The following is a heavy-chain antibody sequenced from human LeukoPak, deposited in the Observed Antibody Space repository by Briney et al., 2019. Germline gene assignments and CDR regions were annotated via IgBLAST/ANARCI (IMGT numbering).Heavy chain of an antibody. V-gene: IGHV4-59*01. CDR1: GGSISSYY. D-gene: IGHD3-16*01. CDR3: ARVLDLSKRGLDAFDI. J-gene: IGHJ3*02. CDR2: LYYSGST. Sequence: SETLSLTCSVSGGSISSYYWSWIRQPPGKGLEWIGYLYYSGSTNYNPPLKSRVTISVDTSKKQFSLKLSSATAVDTAVYYCARVLDLSKRGLDAFDIWGQGTMVTVSS.